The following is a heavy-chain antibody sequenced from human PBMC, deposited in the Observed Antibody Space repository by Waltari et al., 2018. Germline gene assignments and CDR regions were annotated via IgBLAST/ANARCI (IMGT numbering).Heavy chain of an antibody. CDR2: IDYSGRT. J-gene: IGHJ3*02. V-gene: IGHV4-30-4*08. CDR1: GDSISSGDYY. D-gene: IGHD3-10*01. CDR3: ASGNYYGSGSYYNGGVFDI. Sequence: QVQLQESGPGLVKPSQTLSLTCTVSGDSISSGDYYWTWIRQPPGKGLEWIGYIDYSGRTYYNPPLRSRVTISVDTSKNQFSLKLSSVTAADTAVYYCASGNYYGSGSYYNGGVFDIWGQGTMVTVSS.